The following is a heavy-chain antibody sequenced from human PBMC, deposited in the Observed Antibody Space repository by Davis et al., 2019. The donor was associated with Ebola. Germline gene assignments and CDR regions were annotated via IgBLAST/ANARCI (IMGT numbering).Heavy chain of an antibody. CDR2: IYYSGST. V-gene: IGHV4-61*05. J-gene: IGHJ4*02. CDR3: ARQREMAPKLPDY. Sequence: PSETLSLTCTVSGGSISSSSYYWGWIRQPPGKGLEWIGYIYYSGSTNYNPSLKSRVTISVDTSKNQFSLKLSSVTAADTAVYYCARQREMAPKLPDYWGQGTLVTVSS. D-gene: IGHD5-24*01. CDR1: GGSISSSSYY.